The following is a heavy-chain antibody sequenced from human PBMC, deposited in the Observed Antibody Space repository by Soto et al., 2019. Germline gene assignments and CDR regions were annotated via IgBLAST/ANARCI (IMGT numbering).Heavy chain of an antibody. J-gene: IGHJ6*02. CDR3: ARVGDYYYYGMDV. Sequence: PSETLSLTCTVSGGSISSGDYYWSWIRQPPGKGLEWIGYIYYSGSTYYNPSLKSRVTISVDTSKNQFSLKLSSVTAADTAVYYCARVGDYYYYGMDVWGQGTTVTVCS. CDR1: GGSISSGDYY. CDR2: IYYSGST. V-gene: IGHV4-30-4*01. D-gene: IGHD3-16*01.